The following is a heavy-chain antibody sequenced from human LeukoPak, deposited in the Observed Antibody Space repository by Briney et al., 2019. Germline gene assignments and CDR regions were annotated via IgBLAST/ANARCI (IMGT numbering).Heavy chain of an antibody. J-gene: IGHJ4*02. Sequence: GGSLRLSCAASGFTFSDYNMNWVRQAPGKGLEWVSSISSSSSYIYYADSVKGRFTISRDNAKNSLYLQMNSLRAEDTAVYYCARGGQITMIVVALYWGQGTLVTVSS. CDR2: ISSSSSYI. CDR1: GFTFSDYN. D-gene: IGHD3-22*01. V-gene: IGHV3-21*01. CDR3: ARGGQITMIVVALY.